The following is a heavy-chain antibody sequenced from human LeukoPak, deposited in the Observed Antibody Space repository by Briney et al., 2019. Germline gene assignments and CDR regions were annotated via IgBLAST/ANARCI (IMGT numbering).Heavy chain of an antibody. J-gene: IGHJ4*02. V-gene: IGHV3-33*01. CDR1: GLTFRNYG. D-gene: IGHD6-19*01. CDR3: ARGPAVAGNYFDY. CDR2: IWYDGSNK. Sequence: GKSLRLSCAASGLTFRNYGMHWVRQAPGKGLEWVAVIWYDGSNKYYADSVKGRFTISRDNSKNTLYLQMNSLRAEDTAVYYCARGPAVAGNYFDYWGQGTLVTVSS.